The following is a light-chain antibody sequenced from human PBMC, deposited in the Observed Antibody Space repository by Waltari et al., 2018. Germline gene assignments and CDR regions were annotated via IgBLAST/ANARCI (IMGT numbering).Light chain of an antibody. Sequence: QSVLTQPPSTSGTPGQRVTISCSGSSSNIGSNAVNWYQQLPGTAPRLLIYSNNKGPHGVPGRFARSESGTSASLAISGLRSQEEADYYGAAWDDSLDGSWVCGGGTRLTVL. CDR2: SNN. CDR3: AAWDDSLDGSWV. CDR1: SSNIGSNA. J-gene: IGLJ3*02. V-gene: IGLV1-44*01.